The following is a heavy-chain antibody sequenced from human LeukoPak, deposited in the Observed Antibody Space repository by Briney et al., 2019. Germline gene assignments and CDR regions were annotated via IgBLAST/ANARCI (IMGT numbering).Heavy chain of an antibody. V-gene: IGHV1-69*05. CDR1: GGTFTSYA. D-gene: IGHD3-22*01. CDR2: IIPIFGTA. CDR3: AREEAYYYDSSGDFDY. J-gene: IGHJ4*02. Sequence: SVKVSCKASGGTFTSYAISWVRQAPGQGLEWMGGIIPIFGTANYAQKFQGRVTITTDESTSTAYMELSSLRSEDTAVYYCAREEAYYYDSSGDFDYWGQGTLVTVSS.